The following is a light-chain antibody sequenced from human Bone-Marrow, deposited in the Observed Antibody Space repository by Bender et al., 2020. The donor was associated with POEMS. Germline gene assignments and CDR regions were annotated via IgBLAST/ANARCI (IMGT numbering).Light chain of an antibody. Sequence: QSALTQPASVSGSPGQSITISCTGASSDVGRYDSVSWYQQHPGKAPKHLMYDVSYRPSAVSNRFSGSRSGNTASLTISGLQDEDEADYYCSAYTTTNAVVFGGGTKLTV. CDR2: DVS. J-gene: IGLJ2*01. CDR1: SSDVGRYDS. V-gene: IGLV2-14*01. CDR3: SAYTTTNAVV.